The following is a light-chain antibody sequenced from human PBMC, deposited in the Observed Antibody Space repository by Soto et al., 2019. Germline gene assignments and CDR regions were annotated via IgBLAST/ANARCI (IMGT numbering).Light chain of an antibody. J-gene: IGLJ1*01. CDR2: EVS. CDR3: NSCRHSTTLV. Sequence: QSALTQPASVSGSPGQSITISCTGTSSDVGGYNSVSWFQQHPSKAPKLIIYEVSHRPSGVSIRFSGSKSGNTASLTISGLQAEDEADYYWNSCRHSTTLVFGTGTQLTVL. V-gene: IGLV2-14*01. CDR1: SSDVGGYNS.